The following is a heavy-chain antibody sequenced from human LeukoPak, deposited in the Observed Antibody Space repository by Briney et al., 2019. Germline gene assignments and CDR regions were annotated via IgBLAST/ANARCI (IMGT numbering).Heavy chain of an antibody. Sequence: GRSLRLSCAASGLTFSSFGMHWVRQAPGKGLEWVAIIWYDGSNKYYADSVKGRFTISRDNSKNTLYLQMNSLSAEDTALYYCARDDSSSWYYFDYWGQGTLVTVS. CDR3: ARDDSSSWYYFDY. CDR1: GLTFSSFG. J-gene: IGHJ4*02. D-gene: IGHD6-13*01. CDR2: IWYDGSNK. V-gene: IGHV3-33*01.